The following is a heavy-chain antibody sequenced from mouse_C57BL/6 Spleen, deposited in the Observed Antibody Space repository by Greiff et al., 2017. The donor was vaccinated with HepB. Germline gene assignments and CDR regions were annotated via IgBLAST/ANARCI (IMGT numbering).Heavy chain of an antibody. J-gene: IGHJ1*03. D-gene: IGHD1-1*01. Sequence: EVQLQQSGPELVKPGASVKISCKASGYSFTGYYMNWVKQSPEKSLEWIGEINPSTGGTTYNQKFKAKATLTVDKSSSTAYMQLKSLTSEDSAVYYCAKYYGSRGYFDGWGTGTTVTGSS. CDR2: INPSTGGT. V-gene: IGHV1-42*01. CDR3: AKYYGSRGYFDG. CDR1: GYSFTGYY.